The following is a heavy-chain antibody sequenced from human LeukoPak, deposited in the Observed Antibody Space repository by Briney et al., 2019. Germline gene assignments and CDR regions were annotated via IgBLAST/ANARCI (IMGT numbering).Heavy chain of an antibody. CDR3: AKGPGDPGAFDI. CDR1: GFTFSSYA. D-gene: IGHD7-27*01. J-gene: IGHJ3*02. CDR2: ISYDGSNK. V-gene: IGHV3-30-3*01. Sequence: GGSLRLSCAASGFTFSSYAMHWVRQAPGKGLEWVAVISYDGSNKYYADSVKGRFTISRDNSKNTLYLQMNSLRAEDTAVYYCAKGPGDPGAFDIWGQGTMVTVSS.